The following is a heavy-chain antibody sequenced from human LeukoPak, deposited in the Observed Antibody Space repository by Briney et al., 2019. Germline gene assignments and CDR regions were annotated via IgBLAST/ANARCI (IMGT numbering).Heavy chain of an antibody. Sequence: SETLSLTRTVSGGSVSNGAYKWSWIRQHPGKGLEWLGYIYYSGSTFYNPSLQSRVTISVDTSKNQFSLRLSSVTAADTAVYYCARVLRGAAETLDYWGQGTLVIVSS. CDR2: IYYSGST. J-gene: IGHJ4*02. CDR1: GGSVSNGAYK. V-gene: IGHV4-31*03. D-gene: IGHD3-10*01. CDR3: ARVLRGAAETLDY.